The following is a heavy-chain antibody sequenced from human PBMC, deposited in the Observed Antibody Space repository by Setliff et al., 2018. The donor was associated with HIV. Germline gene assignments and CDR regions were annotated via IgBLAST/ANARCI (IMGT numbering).Heavy chain of an antibody. D-gene: IGHD4-17*01. CDR2: IYYYSGST. J-gene: IGHJ4*02. CDR3: ARRIYGNNPYFDY. V-gene: IGHV4-39*01. CDR1: GGSISSRSYY. Sequence: PSETLSLTCTVSGGSISSRSYYWGWIRQPPGKGLEWIGYIYYYSGSTYYNPSLKSRVTISVDTSQNQFSLKLSSVTAADTAIYSCARRIYGNNPYFDYWSQGTLVTVSS.